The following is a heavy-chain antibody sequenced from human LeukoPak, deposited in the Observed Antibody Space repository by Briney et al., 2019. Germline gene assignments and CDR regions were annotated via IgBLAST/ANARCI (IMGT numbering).Heavy chain of an antibody. D-gene: IGHD3-10*01. V-gene: IGHV1-2*02. CDR3: ARDRGPTKLLWFGELSY. CDR1: GYTFTGYY. Sequence: ASVKVSCKASGYTFTGYYMHWVRQAPGQGLEWMGWINPNSGGTNYAQKFQGRVTMTRDTSISTAYMELRSLRSDDTAVYYCARDRGPTKLLWFGELSYWGQGTLVTVSS. J-gene: IGHJ4*02. CDR2: INPNSGGT.